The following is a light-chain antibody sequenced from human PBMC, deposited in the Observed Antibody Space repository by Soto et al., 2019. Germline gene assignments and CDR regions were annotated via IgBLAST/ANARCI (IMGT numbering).Light chain of an antibody. CDR1: QSISSW. J-gene: IGKJ4*01. V-gene: IGKV1-5*03. Sequence: DIQMTQSPSTLSASVGDRVTITCRASQSISSWLAWYQHKPGKAPNLLIYKASSLESGVPSMFSGSGSGTEFTLPSSRLQPDDFATYYCQQYNSYPLTFGGGTKVEIK. CDR3: QQYNSYPLT. CDR2: KAS.